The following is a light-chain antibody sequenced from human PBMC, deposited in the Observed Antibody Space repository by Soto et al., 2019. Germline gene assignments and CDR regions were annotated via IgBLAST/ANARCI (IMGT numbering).Light chain of an antibody. CDR2: DAS. J-gene: IGKJ1*01. V-gene: IGKV3-15*01. Sequence: ILMTQSPATLSVSPGERATLSCRASQSVSNNLAWYQQKPGQAPRLLIYDASTRATGIPARFSGSGSGTEFTLTISGLQSEEFAVYYCQQYNNWPPWTFDQGTKVEIK. CDR3: QQYNNWPPWT. CDR1: QSVSNN.